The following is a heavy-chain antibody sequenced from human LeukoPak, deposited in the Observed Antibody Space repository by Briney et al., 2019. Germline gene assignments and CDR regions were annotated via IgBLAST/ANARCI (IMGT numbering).Heavy chain of an antibody. CDR3: ARGRGSYSFDY. Sequence: ASVKVSCKASGYTFTVYYMYWVRQAPGQGLEWMGWINPNSGVTNYAQKFQGRVTMTRDTSISTAYMEVSSLRSDDTAVYFCARGRGSYSFDYWGQGTLVTVSS. D-gene: IGHD3-16*01. J-gene: IGHJ4*02. CDR1: GYTFTVYY. CDR2: INPNSGVT. V-gene: IGHV1-2*02.